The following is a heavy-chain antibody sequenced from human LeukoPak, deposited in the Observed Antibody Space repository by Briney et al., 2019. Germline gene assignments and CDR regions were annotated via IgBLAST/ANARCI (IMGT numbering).Heavy chain of an antibody. CDR1: GFTFSYYG. V-gene: IGHV3-30*02. D-gene: IGHD1-26*01. J-gene: IGHJ4*02. CDR2: IRYDESKK. Sequence: GGSLRLSCAASGFTFSYYGMHWVRQAPGKGLEWVAFIRYDESKKFYGDSVKGRFTISRDNSKNTLYLQMNSLRTEDTAVYYCAKSHLPNAYSGTYYCHYWGQGTLFTVSS. CDR3: AKSHLPNAYSGTYYCHY.